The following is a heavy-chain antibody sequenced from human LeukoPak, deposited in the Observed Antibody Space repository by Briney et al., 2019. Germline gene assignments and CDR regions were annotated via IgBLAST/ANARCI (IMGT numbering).Heavy chain of an antibody. CDR2: FSVSDGIT. CDR1: GFTFSSYA. V-gene: IGHV3-23*01. D-gene: IGHD3-9*01. Sequence: GGSLRLSCAASGFTFSSYAMSWVRQAPGKGLEWVSGFSVSDGITYYADSVKGRFTISRDNSKNTLYLQMNSLRAEDTAVYYCAKWSGGRYDILTGYYRNWFDPWGQGTLVTVSS. J-gene: IGHJ5*02. CDR3: AKWSGGRYDILTGYYRNWFDP.